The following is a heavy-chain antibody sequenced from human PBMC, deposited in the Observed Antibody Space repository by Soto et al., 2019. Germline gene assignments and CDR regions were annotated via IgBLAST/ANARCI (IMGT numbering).Heavy chain of an antibody. Sequence: SVRVSCTASGGTFSSYAISWVRQAPRQGLEWMGGIIPMLGTANYAQKFQGRVTITADESTSTAYMELSSLRSEDTAVYYCASGVVPGVGNNWFDPWGQGTLVTVSS. V-gene: IGHV1-69*01. CDR1: GGTFSSYA. CDR3: ASGVVPGVGNNWFDP. J-gene: IGHJ5*02. D-gene: IGHD3-3*01. CDR2: IIPMLGTA.